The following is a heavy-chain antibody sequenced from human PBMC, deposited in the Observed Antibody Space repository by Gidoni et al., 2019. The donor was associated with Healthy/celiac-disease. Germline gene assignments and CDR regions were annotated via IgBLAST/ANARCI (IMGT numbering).Heavy chain of an antibody. CDR2: ISPIFGTA. D-gene: IGHD2-21*02. J-gene: IGHJ4*02. CDR3: ARLPGSGDCYSCFDY. CDR1: GGTFSSYA. Sequence: QVQLVQSGAEVKKPGSSVKVSCKASGGTFSSYAISWVRQVPGQGLEWMGGISPIFGTANYAQKFQGRVTITADKSTSTAYMELSSLRSEDTAVYYCARLPGSGDCYSCFDYWGQGTLVTVSS. V-gene: IGHV1-69*06.